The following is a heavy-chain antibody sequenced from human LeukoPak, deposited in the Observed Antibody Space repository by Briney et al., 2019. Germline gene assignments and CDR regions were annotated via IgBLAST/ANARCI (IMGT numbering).Heavy chain of an antibody. CDR1: GGSVSSYY. Sequence: SETLSLTCTVSGGSVSSYYWSWIRQHPGKGLEWIGYISYSGTYYNPSLKSRVTISLDTSNNQFSLKLTSVTAADTAVYYCARGWQQLANWFDPWGQGALVTVSS. D-gene: IGHD6-13*01. V-gene: IGHV4-59*06. J-gene: IGHJ5*02. CDR2: ISYSGT. CDR3: ARGWQQLANWFDP.